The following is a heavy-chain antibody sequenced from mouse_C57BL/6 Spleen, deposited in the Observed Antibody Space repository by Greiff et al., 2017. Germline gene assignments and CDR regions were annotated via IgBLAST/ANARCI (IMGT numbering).Heavy chain of an antibody. V-gene: IGHV14-2*01. J-gene: IGHJ1*03. CDR1: GFNIKDYY. CDR2: IDPEDGET. D-gene: IGHD4-1*01. CDR3: ARVDWDRRCFDV. Sequence: DVKLVESGAELVKPGASVKLSCTASGFNIKDYYMHWVKQRTEQGLEWIGRIDPEDGETKYAPKFQGKATITADTSSNTAYLQLSSLTSEDTAVYYCARVDWDRRCFDVWGTGTTVTVSS.